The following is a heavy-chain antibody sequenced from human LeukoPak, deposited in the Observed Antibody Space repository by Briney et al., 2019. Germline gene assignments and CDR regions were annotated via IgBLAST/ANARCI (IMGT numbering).Heavy chain of an antibody. Sequence: PSETLSLTCTVSGGSISSYYWSWLRQPPGKGLEWIGYIYYSGSTNYNPSLKSRVTISVDTSKNQFSLKLSSVTAADTAVYYCARAERVVRGGKVPGWFDPWGQGTLVTVSS. CDR1: GGSISSYY. D-gene: IGHD3-10*01. J-gene: IGHJ5*02. CDR2: IYYSGST. V-gene: IGHV4-59*01. CDR3: ARAERVVRGGKVPGWFDP.